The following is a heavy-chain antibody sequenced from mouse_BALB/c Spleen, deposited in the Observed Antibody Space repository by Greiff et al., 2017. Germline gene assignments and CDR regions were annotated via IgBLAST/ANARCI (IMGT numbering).Heavy chain of an antibody. D-gene: IGHD2-1*01. CDR3: ARYIGNYWYFDV. V-gene: IGHV3-8*02. J-gene: IGHJ1*01. CDR2: ISYSGST. Sequence: EVMLVESGPSLVKPSQTLSLTCSVTGDSITSGYWNWIRKFPGNKLEYMGYISYSGSTYYNPSLKSRISITRDTSKNQYYLQLNSVTTEDTATYYCARYIGNYWYFDVWGAGTTVTVSS. CDR1: GDSITSGY.